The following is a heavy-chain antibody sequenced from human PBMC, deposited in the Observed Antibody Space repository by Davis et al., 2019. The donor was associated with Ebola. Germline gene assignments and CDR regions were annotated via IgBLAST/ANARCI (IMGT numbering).Heavy chain of an antibody. CDR3: ATLWFGELLGMDV. D-gene: IGHD3-10*01. CDR2: INPNSSGT. CDR1: GYTFTGYY. V-gene: IGHV1-2*06. J-gene: IGHJ6*04. Sequence: SVTFSCKASGYTFTGYYMHWVRQAPGQGLEWMGRINPNSSGTNYAQKFQGRVTMTRDTSISTAYMELSRLRSDDTAVYYCATLWFGELLGMDVWGKGTTVTVSS.